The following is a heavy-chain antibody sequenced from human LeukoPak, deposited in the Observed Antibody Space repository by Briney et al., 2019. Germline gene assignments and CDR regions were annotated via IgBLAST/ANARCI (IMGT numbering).Heavy chain of an antibody. CDR1: GFTFSDYY. Sequence: GGSLRLSCAASGFTFSDYYMSWIRQAQGKGLEWVSRISRSGSTRYYADSLKGRFTISRDNAKNSLYLQMNSLRAEDTAVYYCARTAYYYDSSGYDDAFDIWGQGTMVTVSS. D-gene: IGHD3-22*01. CDR2: ISRSGSTR. CDR3: ARTAYYYDSSGYDDAFDI. J-gene: IGHJ3*02. V-gene: IGHV3-11*01.